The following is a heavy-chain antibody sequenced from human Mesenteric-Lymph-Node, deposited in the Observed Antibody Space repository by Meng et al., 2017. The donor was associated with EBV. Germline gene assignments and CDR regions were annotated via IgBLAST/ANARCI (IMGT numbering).Heavy chain of an antibody. J-gene: IGHJ2*01. Sequence: QGQLRKWGAGLLKPSESRSLTCEVSGWSFSDDYWSWIRQPPGRGLEWIGEINHSGSTGYNPSLKSRVTISVDTSKNQFSVRLTSVTAADTAVYYCARSRRYGGLDYWYFDLWGRGTLVTVSS. CDR2: INHSGST. D-gene: IGHD4-23*01. CDR1: GWSFSDDY. V-gene: IGHV4-34*01. CDR3: ARSRRYGGLDYWYFDL.